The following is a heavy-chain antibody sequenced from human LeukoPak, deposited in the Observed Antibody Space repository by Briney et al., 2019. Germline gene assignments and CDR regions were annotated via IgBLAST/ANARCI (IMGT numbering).Heavy chain of an antibody. D-gene: IGHD5-12*01. J-gene: IGHJ5*02. CDR3: ARGSSGYQGWFDP. CDR2: IYYSGTT. CDR1: GGSINRYF. V-gene: IGHV4-59*01. Sequence: SETLSLTCTVSGGSINRYFWSWIRQPPGKGLEWIGHIYYSGTTNYNPSLKSRVTVSVDMSKNQFSLKLTSVTAADTAVYYCARGSSGYQGWFDPWGQGTLVTVSS.